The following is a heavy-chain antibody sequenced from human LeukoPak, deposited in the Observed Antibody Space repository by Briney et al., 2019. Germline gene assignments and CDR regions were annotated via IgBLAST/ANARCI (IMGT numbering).Heavy chain of an antibody. Sequence: GGSLRLSCAASGNTFSTYSMNWVRQAPGKGLEWVSSISRSSRYIYYADSVKGRFTISRDDAKNSLFLQMNSLRADDTAVYYCARGGQLAGDYWGQGTLVTVSS. D-gene: IGHD6-6*01. V-gene: IGHV3-21*01. J-gene: IGHJ4*02. CDR2: ISRSSRYI. CDR1: GNTFSTYS. CDR3: ARGGQLAGDY.